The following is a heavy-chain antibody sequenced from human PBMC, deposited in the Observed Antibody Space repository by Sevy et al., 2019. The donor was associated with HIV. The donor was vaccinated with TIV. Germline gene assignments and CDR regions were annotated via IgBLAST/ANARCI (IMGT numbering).Heavy chain of an antibody. CDR1: GFTFDDYG. CDR2: INWNGGST. J-gene: IGHJ6*02. D-gene: IGHD5-18*01. V-gene: IGHV3-20*04. CDR3: ARHGYGYGYHALLGYYYGMDV. Sequence: GGSLRLSCAASGFTFDDYGMSWVRQAPGKGLEWVSGINWNGGSTGYADSVKGRFTISRDNAKNSLYLQVNGMRAEDTALYYCARHGYGYGYHALLGYYYGMDVWGQGTTVTVSS.